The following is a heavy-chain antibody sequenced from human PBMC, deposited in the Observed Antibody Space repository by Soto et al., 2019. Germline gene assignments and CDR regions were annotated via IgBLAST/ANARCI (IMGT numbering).Heavy chain of an antibody. D-gene: IGHD2-2*01. V-gene: IGHV4-59*08. CDR3: ARQRPAAMGIDY. Sequence: SETLSLTCTVSGGSISSYYWSWIRQPPGKGLEWIGYIYYSGSTNYNPSLKSRVTISVDTSKNQFSLKLSSVTAADTAVYYCARQRPAAMGIDYWGQGTLVTVSS. CDR1: GGSISSYY. CDR2: IYYSGST. J-gene: IGHJ4*02.